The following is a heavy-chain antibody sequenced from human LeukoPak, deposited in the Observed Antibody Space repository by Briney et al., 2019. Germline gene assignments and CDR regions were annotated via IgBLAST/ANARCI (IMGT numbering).Heavy chain of an antibody. V-gene: IGHV3-23*01. CDR2: ISGSGGST. D-gene: IGHD1-26*01. Sequence: GGSLRLSCAASGFTFSSYAMNWVRQAPGKGLEWVSAISGSGGSTYYADSVKGRFTISRDNSKNTLYLQMNSLRAEDTAVYYCAKSGKAYSGSYYFDYWGQGTLVTVSS. J-gene: IGHJ4*02. CDR3: AKSGKAYSGSYYFDY. CDR1: GFTFSSYA.